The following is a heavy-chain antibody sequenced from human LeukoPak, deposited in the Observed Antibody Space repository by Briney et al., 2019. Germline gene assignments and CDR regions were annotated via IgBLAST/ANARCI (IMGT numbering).Heavy chain of an antibody. D-gene: IGHD4-23*01. CDR2: INQDGSAK. CDR3: ARDVRGGAFDY. CDR1: GFTFSSYW. J-gene: IGHJ4*02. V-gene: IGHV3-7*01. Sequence: GGSLRLSCAASGFTFSSYWMNWVRQAPGKGLEWVANINQDGSAKYYVDSVKGRFTFSRDNAMNSLFLQMNSLRAEDTAVYYCARDVRGGAFDYWGQGTLVTVSS.